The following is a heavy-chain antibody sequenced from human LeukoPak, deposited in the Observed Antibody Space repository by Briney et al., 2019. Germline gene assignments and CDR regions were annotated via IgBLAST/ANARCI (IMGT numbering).Heavy chain of an antibody. CDR3: ARVSRDYPYCFDC. D-gene: IGHD4-11*01. V-gene: IGHV4-59*01. CDR1: GGSISSYY. J-gene: IGHJ4*02. CDR2: IYYSGST. Sequence: SETLSLTCTVSGGSISSYYWSWIRQPPGKGLEWIGYIYYSGSTNYNPSLKSRVTISVDTSKNQFSLKLSSVTAADTAVFYCARVSRDYPYCFDCWGQGTLVTVSS.